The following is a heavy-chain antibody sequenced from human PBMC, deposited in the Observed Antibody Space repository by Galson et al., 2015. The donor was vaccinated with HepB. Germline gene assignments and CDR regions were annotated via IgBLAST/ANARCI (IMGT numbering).Heavy chain of an antibody. CDR1: GFTFSSYE. Sequence: SLRLSCAASGFTFSSYEMNWVRQAPGKGLEWVSYISSSGSTIYYADSVKGRFTISRDNAKNSLYLQMNSLRAEDTAVYYCARDLPRGYSYGFYYYYGMDVWGQGTTVTVSS. J-gene: IGHJ6*02. CDR2: ISSSGSTI. V-gene: IGHV3-48*03. D-gene: IGHD5-18*01. CDR3: ARDLPRGYSYGFYYYYGMDV.